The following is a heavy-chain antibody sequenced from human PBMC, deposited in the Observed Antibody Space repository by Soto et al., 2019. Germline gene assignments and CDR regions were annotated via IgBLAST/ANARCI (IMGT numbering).Heavy chain of an antibody. CDR2: ISSSSSYI. CDR3: ARDSYDFWTAYSY. D-gene: IGHD3-3*01. V-gene: IGHV3-21*01. Sequence: GGSLRLSCAASGFTCSSYSMSWVRQAPGRGLEWVSSISSSSSYIYYADSVKGRFTISRDNAKNSLYLQMNSLRAEDTAVYYCARDSYDFWTAYSYWGQGTQVTVSS. CDR1: GFTCSSYS. J-gene: IGHJ4*02.